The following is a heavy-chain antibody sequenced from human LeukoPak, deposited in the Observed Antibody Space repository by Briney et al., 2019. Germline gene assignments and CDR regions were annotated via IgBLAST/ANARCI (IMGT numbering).Heavy chain of an antibody. V-gene: IGHV4-34*01. Sequence: SETLSLTCAVYGGSFSGYYWSWIRQPPGKGLEWIGEINHSGSTNYNPSLKSRVTISVDTSKNQFSLKLSSVTAADTAVYYCARERAVTTYYYFDYWGQGTLVTVPS. D-gene: IGHD4-17*01. CDR1: GGSFSGYY. CDR3: ARERAVTTYYYFDY. CDR2: INHSGST. J-gene: IGHJ4*02.